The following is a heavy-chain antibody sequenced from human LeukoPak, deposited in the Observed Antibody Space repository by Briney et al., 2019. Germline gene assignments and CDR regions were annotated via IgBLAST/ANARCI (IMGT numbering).Heavy chain of an antibody. D-gene: IGHD3-3*01. Sequence: GASVKVSCKASGYTFTSYGISWVRQAPGQGLEWMGWINPNSGGTNYAQKFQGRVTMTRDTSISTAYMELSRLRSDDTAVYYCARDSEPYYDFWSGYYRYPIDPWGQGTLVTVSS. V-gene: IGHV1-2*02. CDR1: GYTFTSYG. CDR2: INPNSGGT. J-gene: IGHJ5*02. CDR3: ARDSEPYYDFWSGYYRYPIDP.